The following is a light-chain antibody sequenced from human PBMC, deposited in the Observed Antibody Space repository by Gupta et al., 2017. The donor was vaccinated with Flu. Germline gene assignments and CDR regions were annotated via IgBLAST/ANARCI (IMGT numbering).Light chain of an antibody. CDR2: EVS. Sequence: QSALTQPASVSGSPGQSITMSCPGTSSQIGGYHHVSWYQQHPGKAPRVMIYEVSNRPPGVSNRFSGSKSGNTASLTISGLQADDEAYYYCSSFTTTGTLLFGGGTKLTVL. CDR3: SSFTTTGTLL. J-gene: IGLJ2*01. V-gene: IGLV2-14*01. CDR1: SSQIGGYHH.